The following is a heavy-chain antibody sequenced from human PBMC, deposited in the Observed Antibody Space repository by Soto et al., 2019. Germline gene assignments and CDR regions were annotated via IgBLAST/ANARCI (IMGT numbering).Heavy chain of an antibody. Sequence: QVQLVQSGAEVKKPGSSVKVSCTASGGTFSSYAISWVRQAPGQGLEWMGGIIPIFGTANYAQKFQGRVTITADESTSTAYMELSSLISEDTAVYYCARGDSGSYPYYFDYWGQGTLVTVSS. J-gene: IGHJ4*02. CDR3: ARGDSGSYPYYFDY. CDR1: GGTFSSYA. V-gene: IGHV1-69*01. D-gene: IGHD1-26*01. CDR2: IIPIFGTA.